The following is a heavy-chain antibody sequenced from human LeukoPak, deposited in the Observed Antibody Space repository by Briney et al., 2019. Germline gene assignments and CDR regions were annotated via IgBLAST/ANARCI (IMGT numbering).Heavy chain of an antibody. CDR2: IIPIFGTA. CDR3: ARERDMTTVRRTHYYYGMDV. CDR1: GGTFSSYA. D-gene: IGHD4-17*01. J-gene: IGHJ6*04. Sequence: SVKVSCKASGGTFSSYAISWVRQAPGQGLEWMGGIIPIFGTANYAQKFQGRVTITADESTSTGYMELSSLRSEDTAVYYCARERDMTTVRRTHYYYGMDVWGKGTTVTVSS. V-gene: IGHV1-69*01.